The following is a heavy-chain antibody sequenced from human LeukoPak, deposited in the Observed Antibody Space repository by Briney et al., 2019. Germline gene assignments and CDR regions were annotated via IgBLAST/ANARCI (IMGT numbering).Heavy chain of an antibody. V-gene: IGHV3-66*04. J-gene: IGHJ3*02. Sequence: PGGSLRLSCAASGFTVSSSYMSRVRQAPGKRLEWVSVIYSGGSTYYADSVKGRFTISRDNSKNTLYLQMNSLRAEDTAVYYCARQERDKWELVLNAFDIWGQGTMATVSS. CDR3: ARQERDKWELVLNAFDI. CDR2: IYSGGST. CDR1: GFTVSSSY. D-gene: IGHD1-26*01.